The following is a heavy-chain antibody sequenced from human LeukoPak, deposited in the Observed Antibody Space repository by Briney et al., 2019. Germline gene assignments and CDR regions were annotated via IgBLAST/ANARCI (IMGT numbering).Heavy chain of an antibody. CDR3: AKVVLQRRGFDY. D-gene: IGHD6-13*01. CDR2: ISGSGGST. CDR1: GFTFSSYA. J-gene: IGHJ4*02. Sequence: GGSLRLSCAASGFTFSSYAMSWVRQVPGKGLEWVSAISGSGGSTYYADSVKGRFTISRDNSKNTLYLQMNSLRAEDTAVYYCAKVVLQRRGFDYWGQGTLVTVSS. V-gene: IGHV3-23*01.